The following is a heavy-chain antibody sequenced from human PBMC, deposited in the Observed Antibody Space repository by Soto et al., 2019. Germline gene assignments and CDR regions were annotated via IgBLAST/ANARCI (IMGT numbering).Heavy chain of an antibody. Sequence: ASVKVSCKASGYTFTSYDINWVRQATGQGLEWMGWMNPNSGNTGYAQKFQGRVTMTRNTSISTAYMELSSLRSEDTAVYYCARVCGLGGDCYPTNGYGMDVWGQGTTVTVSS. D-gene: IGHD2-21*02. CDR2: MNPNSGNT. V-gene: IGHV1-8*01. J-gene: IGHJ6*02. CDR1: GYTFTSYD. CDR3: ARVCGLGGDCYPTNGYGMDV.